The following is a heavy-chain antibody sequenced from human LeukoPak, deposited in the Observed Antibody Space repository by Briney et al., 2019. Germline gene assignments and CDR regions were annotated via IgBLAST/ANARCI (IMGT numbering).Heavy chain of an antibody. D-gene: IGHD3-10*01. J-gene: IGHJ5*02. CDR3: ARDGWFGDYNWFDP. CDR2: ISSASNTI. V-gene: IGHV3-48*01. CDR1: GFTFSSYS. Sequence: KPGGSLRLSCAASGFTFSSYSMNWVRQAPGKGLEWVSYISSASNTIYYADSVKGRFTISRDNAKNSLYLQMNSLRGEDTAMYYCARDGWFGDYNWFDPWGQGTLVTVSS.